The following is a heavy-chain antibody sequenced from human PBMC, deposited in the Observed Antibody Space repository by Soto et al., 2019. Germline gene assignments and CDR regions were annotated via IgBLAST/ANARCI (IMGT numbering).Heavy chain of an antibody. Sequence: GASVKVSCKASGYTFTSYDINWVRQATVQGLEWMGWMNPNSGNTGYAQKFQGRVTMTRNTSISTAYMELSSLRSEDTAVYYCAGGSWYIWFDPWGQGTLVNVSS. CDR3: AGGSWYIWFDP. D-gene: IGHD6-13*01. J-gene: IGHJ5*02. CDR1: GYTFTSYD. V-gene: IGHV1-8*01. CDR2: MNPNSGNT.